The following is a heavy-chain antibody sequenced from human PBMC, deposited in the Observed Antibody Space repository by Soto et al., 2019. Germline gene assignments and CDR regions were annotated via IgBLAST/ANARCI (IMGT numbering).Heavy chain of an antibody. CDR3: ARGSWDDVSGHYYIDV. CDR2: IYYRSKWLN. D-gene: IGHD5-12*01. Sequence: QVQLQQSGPGLVKPSQSLSLTCAISGDSVSRDSAAWNWIRQTQSRGLEWLGRIYYRSKWLNTYEVSVNSRITISPDTSNNHFALQLSSVTPEDTAVYYCARGSWDDVSGHYYIDVWDEGTTVTVSS. CDR1: GDSVSRDSAA. J-gene: IGHJ6*03. V-gene: IGHV6-1*02.